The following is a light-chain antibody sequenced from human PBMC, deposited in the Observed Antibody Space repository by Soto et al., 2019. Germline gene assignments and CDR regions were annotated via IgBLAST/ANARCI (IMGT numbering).Light chain of an antibody. V-gene: IGKV1-5*03. Sequence: DIQMTQSPSTLSASVGDRVTITCRASQSINSWLAWYQQKPGKAPKVLIYKASSLESGVPSRFGGSESRAAFTLTISSLQPDDFATYYCQQYETYPWTFGQGTKVEIK. CDR1: QSINSW. J-gene: IGKJ1*01. CDR3: QQYETYPWT. CDR2: KAS.